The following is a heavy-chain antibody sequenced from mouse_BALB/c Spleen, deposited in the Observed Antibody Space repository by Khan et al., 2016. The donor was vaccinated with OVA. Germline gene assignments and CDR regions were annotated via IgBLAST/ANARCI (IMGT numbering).Heavy chain of an antibody. Sequence: QVQLKQSGPGLVAPSQSLSITCTVSGFSLTSYGVHWVRQPPGKGLEWLGVIWTGGSTNYNSALMSRLSISKDNSKSQVFLKMNSLQTDDTAMYYCARYYGNYGGYFDVWGAGTTATVSS. D-gene: IGHD2-1*01. CDR3: ARYYGNYGGYFDV. J-gene: IGHJ1*01. CDR1: GFSLTSYG. CDR2: IWTGGST. V-gene: IGHV2-9*02.